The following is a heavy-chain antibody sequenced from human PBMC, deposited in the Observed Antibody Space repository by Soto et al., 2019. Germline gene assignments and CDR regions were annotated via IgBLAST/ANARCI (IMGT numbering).Heavy chain of an antibody. V-gene: IGHV4-30-4*01. J-gene: IGHJ4*02. CDR1: GGSISSGDYY. D-gene: IGHD3-10*01. Sequence: QVQLQESGPGLVKPSQTLSLTCTVSGGSISSGDYYWSWIRQPPGKGLEWIGYIYYSGSTYYNPSLKSRVTISVDTSKNQFSLKLSSVTAADTAVYYCARAVVRGVRKYDFDYWGQGTLVTVSS. CDR2: IYYSGST. CDR3: ARAVVRGVRKYDFDY.